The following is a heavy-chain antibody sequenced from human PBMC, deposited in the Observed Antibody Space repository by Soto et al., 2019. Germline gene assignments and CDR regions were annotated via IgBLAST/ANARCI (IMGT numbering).Heavy chain of an antibody. CDR3: ARALKIAGITIDI. Sequence: QVQLQESGPGLVKPSETLSLTCTVSGGSISSYYWSWIRQPPGKGLEWIGYIYYSGSTNYNPSLKSRVTISVDTSKNQFSLKLSSVTAADTAVYYCARALKIAGITIDIWGQGTMVTVSS. J-gene: IGHJ3*02. D-gene: IGHD6-13*01. CDR1: GGSISSYY. CDR2: IYYSGST. V-gene: IGHV4-59*01.